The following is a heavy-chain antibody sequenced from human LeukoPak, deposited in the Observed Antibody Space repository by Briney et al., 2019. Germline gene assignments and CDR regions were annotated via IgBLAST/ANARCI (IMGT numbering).Heavy chain of an antibody. CDR1: GFTFSSYW. J-gene: IGHJ6*02. CDR2: IWYDGSNK. D-gene: IGHD6-6*01. CDR3: ARGRIAAPYYYGMDV. Sequence: GGSLRLSCAASGFTFSSYWMSWVRQAPGKGLEWVAVIWYDGSNKYYADSVKGRFTISRDNSKNTLYLQMNSLRAEDTAVYYCARGRIAAPYYYGMDVWGQGTTVTVSS. V-gene: IGHV3-33*08.